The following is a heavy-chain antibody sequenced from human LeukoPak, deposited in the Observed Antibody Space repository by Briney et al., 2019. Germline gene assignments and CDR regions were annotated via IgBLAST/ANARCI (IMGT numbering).Heavy chain of an antibody. J-gene: IGHJ4*02. D-gene: IGHD1-26*01. CDR2: IYWNDDK. CDR1: GFSLSTSGVG. V-gene: IGHV2-5*01. CDR3: AHRLVGAQVDY. Sequence: VSGPTLLKPTQTLTLTCTFSGFSLSTSGVGVGWIRQPPGKALEWLALIYWNDDKRYSPSLKSRLTITKDTSKNQVVLTMTNMDPVDTATYYCAHRLVGAQVDYWGQGTLVTVSS.